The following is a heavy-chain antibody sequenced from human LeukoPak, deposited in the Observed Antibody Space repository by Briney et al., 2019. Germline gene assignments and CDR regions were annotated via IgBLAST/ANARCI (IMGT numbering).Heavy chain of an antibody. J-gene: IGHJ4*02. CDR1: GFTFSSYG. V-gene: IGHV3-30*03. Sequence: QSGGSLRLSCAASGFTFSSYGMDWVRQAPGKGLEWVAGISYDGIRYHAESVKGRFTISRDNSKNTLYLQMNSLRAEDTAVYSCAVPQWELLNWGQGTLVTVSS. CDR2: ISYDGIR. D-gene: IGHD1-26*01. CDR3: AVPQWELLN.